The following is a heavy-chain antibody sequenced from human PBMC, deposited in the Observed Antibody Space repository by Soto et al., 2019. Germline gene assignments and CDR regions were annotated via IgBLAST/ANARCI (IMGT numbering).Heavy chain of an antibody. J-gene: IGHJ4*02. CDR2: ISDSGHAT. Sequence: EVKLLESGGGLVPPGASARLSCITSGFIFDNYAMSWVRQSPGRGLEWVAAISDSGHATYYTQSVQGRFIISRDKSKKTVFLQMHNLRAEDTAVYYCAKGRYFDSSGGCANYWGLGTLVTVSS. V-gene: IGHV3-23*01. CDR3: AKGRYFDSSGGCANY. D-gene: IGHD3-22*01. CDR1: GFIFDNYA.